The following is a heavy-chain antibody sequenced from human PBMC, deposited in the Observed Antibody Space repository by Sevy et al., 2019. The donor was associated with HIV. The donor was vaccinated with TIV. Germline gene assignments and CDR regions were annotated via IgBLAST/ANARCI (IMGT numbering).Heavy chain of an antibody. CDR3: ARPSPRIAAAASAFHDN. CDR2: INARGGST. J-gene: IGHJ4*02. CDR1: GYSFSSYA. Sequence: GGSLRLSCVVSGYSFSSYAISWVRQAPGKGLEWVSTINARGGSTYYSDSVKGRFTISRDNPKNTLFLQMINLRVDDTAIDYCARPSPRIAAAASAFHDNWGQGTLVTVSS. V-gene: IGHV3-23*01. D-gene: IGHD6-13*01.